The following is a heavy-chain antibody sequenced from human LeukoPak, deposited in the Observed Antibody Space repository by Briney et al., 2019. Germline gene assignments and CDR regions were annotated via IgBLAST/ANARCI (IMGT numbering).Heavy chain of an antibody. J-gene: IGHJ6*03. CDR2: IYYSGNT. CDR3: ARDSPYYDSSGYYSGYYYYMDV. V-gene: IGHV4-39*07. CDR1: GGSISSNNYF. D-gene: IGHD3-22*01. Sequence: SETLSLTCTVSGGSISSNNYFWGWVRQPPGKGLEWIGSIYYSGNTYYNPSLKSRVTISLDTSKNQFSLKLSSVTAADTAVYYCARDSPYYDSSGYYSGYYYYMDVWGKGTTVTVSS.